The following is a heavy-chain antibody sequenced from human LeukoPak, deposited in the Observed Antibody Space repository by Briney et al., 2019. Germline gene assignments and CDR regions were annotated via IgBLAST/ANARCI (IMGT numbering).Heavy chain of an antibody. Sequence: GGSLRLSCAASGFTFSSYAMHCVRQAPGKGLEYVSAISSNGGSTYYANSVKGRFTISRDNSKNTLYLQMGSLRAEDMAVYYCARDGGSGYDFTPYYFNYWGQGTLVTVSS. CDR3: ARDGGSGYDFTPYYFNY. J-gene: IGHJ4*02. CDR2: ISSNGGST. V-gene: IGHV3-64*01. D-gene: IGHD5-12*01. CDR1: GFTFSSYA.